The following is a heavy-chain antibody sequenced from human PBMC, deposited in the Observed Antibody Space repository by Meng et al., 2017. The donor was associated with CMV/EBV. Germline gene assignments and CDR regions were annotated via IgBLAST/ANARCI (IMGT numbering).Heavy chain of an antibody. Sequence: GESLKISCVASSGFTLSGYTMHWVRQAPGKGLEWVALISYDGSTEYYADSVRGRFSISRDNSKNTLYVHMNSLRPEDTGLYYCARDVTTLGYSGMDVWGQGTTVTVSS. D-gene: IGHD4-23*01. CDR3: ARDVTTLGYSGMDV. CDR1: SGFTLSGYT. CDR2: ISYDGSTE. J-gene: IGHJ6*02. V-gene: IGHV3-30*04.